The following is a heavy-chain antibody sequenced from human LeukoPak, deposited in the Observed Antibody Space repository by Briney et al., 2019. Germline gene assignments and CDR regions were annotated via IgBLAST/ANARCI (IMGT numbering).Heavy chain of an antibody. Sequence: RSLRLSCTTSGFTFGDYAMSWVRQAPGKGLEWVGFIRSKAYGGTTEYAASVKGRFIISRDDSKSIAYLQMNSLKTGDTAVYYCASPDFDYWGQGTLVTVSS. CDR2: IRSKAYGGTT. J-gene: IGHJ4*01. CDR1: GFTFGDYA. V-gene: IGHV3-49*04. CDR3: ASPDFDY.